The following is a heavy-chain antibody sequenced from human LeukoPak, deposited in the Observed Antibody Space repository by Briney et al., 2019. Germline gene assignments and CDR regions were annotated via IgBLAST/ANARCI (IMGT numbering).Heavy chain of an antibody. Sequence: GGSLRLSCETSGFTFNNYAMSWVCQAPGKGLEWVSAIDSSGIGTFYADSVKGRFTISRDISRNTVYLQMNSLRGEDTAIYFCAKHSGQGDLNYWGQGALVTVSS. D-gene: IGHD6-19*01. J-gene: IGHJ4*02. CDR1: GFTFNNYA. CDR3: AKHSGQGDLNY. CDR2: IDSSGIGT. V-gene: IGHV3-23*01.